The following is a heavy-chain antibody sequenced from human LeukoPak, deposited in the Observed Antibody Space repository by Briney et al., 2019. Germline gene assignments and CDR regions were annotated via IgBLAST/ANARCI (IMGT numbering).Heavy chain of an antibody. CDR3: ARHDKGYSGYVTLDY. CDR1: GYTFSNYW. D-gene: IGHD5-12*01. J-gene: IGHJ4*02. CDR2: IYPDDSNT. Sequence: GESLKISCEASGYTFSNYWIGWVRQMPGKGLEWMGIIYPDDSNTIYSPSFQGQVTISADKSISTAYLQWSSLKASDTAIYYCARHDKGYSGYVTLDYWGQGTLVTVSS. V-gene: IGHV5-51*01.